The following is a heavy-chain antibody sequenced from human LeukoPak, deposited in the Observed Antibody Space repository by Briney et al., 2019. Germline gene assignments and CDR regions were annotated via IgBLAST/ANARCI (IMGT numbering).Heavy chain of an antibody. CDR3: ARGPLYYYDSSASYYFVY. J-gene: IGHJ4*02. Sequence: SETLSLTCGVYGGSFSGYYWSWIRQPPGKGLEWIGEINHSGSTNYNPSLKSRVTISVDTSKNHFSLKLSSVTAADTAVYYCARGPLYYYDSSASYYFVYWGQGILVTVSS. D-gene: IGHD3-22*01. V-gene: IGHV4-34*01. CDR2: INHSGST. CDR1: GGSFSGYY.